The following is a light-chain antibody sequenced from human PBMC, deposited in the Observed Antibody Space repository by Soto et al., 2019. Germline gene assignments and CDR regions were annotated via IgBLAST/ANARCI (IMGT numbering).Light chain of an antibody. V-gene: IGLV2-23*01. CDR3: CLYVGGRTYV. Sequence: QSVLTQPASVSASPVQSITISCTGTVGLVSWYQQHPGKVPKLIIYDDTKRPSGVSSRFSGSKSGNTASLTISGLQTEGEADYYCCLYVGGRTYVFGTGTKVTVL. CDR1: VGL. J-gene: IGLJ1*01. CDR2: DDT.